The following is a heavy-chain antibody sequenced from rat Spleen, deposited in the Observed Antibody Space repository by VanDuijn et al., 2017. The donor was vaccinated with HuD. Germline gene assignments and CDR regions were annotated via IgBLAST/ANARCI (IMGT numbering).Heavy chain of an antibody. D-gene: IGHD1-9*01. J-gene: IGHJ4*01. CDR1: GFTFRNYD. Sequence: EVQLVESGGGLVQPGTSLKFSCEASGFTFRNYDLAWVRQAPKKGLEWVATITSGDSNTYYPDSVKGRFTISRDNAKSTLYLQMDSLRSEDTATYYCAKKGTYYGYLYVMDAWGQGASVTVSS. CDR3: AKKGTYYGYLYVMDA. CDR2: ITSGDSNT. V-gene: IGHV5-25*01.